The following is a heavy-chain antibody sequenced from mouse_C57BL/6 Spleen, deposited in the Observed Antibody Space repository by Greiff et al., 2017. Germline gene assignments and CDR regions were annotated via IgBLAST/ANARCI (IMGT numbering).Heavy chain of an antibody. D-gene: IGHD1-1*01. V-gene: IGHV1-77*01. Sequence: VQLQQSGAELVKPGASVKISCKASGYTFTDYYINWVKQRPGQGLEWIGKIGPGSGSTYYNEKFKGKATLTADKSSSTAYMQLSSLTSEDSAVYFCARCYYYGSSRYWDFDVWGTGTTVTVSA. CDR3: ARCYYYGSSRYWDFDV. J-gene: IGHJ1*03. CDR2: IGPGSGST. CDR1: GYTFTDYY.